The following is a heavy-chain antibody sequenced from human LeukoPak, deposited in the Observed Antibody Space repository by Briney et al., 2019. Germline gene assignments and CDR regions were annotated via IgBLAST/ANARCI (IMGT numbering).Heavy chain of an antibody. CDR1: GYTFTSYD. CDR2: MNANSGKT. V-gene: IGHV1-8*01. CDR3: AREFRRDDR. J-gene: IGHJ4*02. Sequence: ASVKVSCKASGYTFTSYDINWVRQATGQGLEWMGYMNANSGKTGYAQKFQDRVTMTWDTSISKAYMELSSLRSEDTAVYYCAREFRRDDRWGQGTLIIVSS.